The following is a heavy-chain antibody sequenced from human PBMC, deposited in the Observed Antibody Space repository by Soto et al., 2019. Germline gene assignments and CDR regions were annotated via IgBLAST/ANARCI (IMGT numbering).Heavy chain of an antibody. Sequence: GASQTISQMASGYSFRRYCIGWERQTSGKGLEWMGIILPDDADTRYSPSFEGHVTISAERSTNTAFLNLRSLEASDTATYFCARQGFSKHYFYAADVWGEGTTVTVSS. CDR1: GYSFRRYC. CDR2: ILPDDADT. CDR3: ARQGFSKHYFYAADV. D-gene: IGHD6-13*01. V-gene: IGHV5-51*01. J-gene: IGHJ6*02.